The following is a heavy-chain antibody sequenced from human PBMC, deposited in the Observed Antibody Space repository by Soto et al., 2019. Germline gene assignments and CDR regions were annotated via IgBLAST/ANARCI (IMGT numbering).Heavy chain of an antibody. D-gene: IGHD5-12*01. CDR1: GGSFSGYY. CDR2: INHSGST. J-gene: IGHJ6*03. Sequence: SKTLSLTCAVYGGSFSGYYWSWIRQPPGKGLEWIGEINHSGSTNYNPSLKSRVTISVDTSKNQFSLKLSSVTAADTAVYYCARVHSGYDFLGLWGYYMDVWGKGTTVTVSS. CDR3: ARVHSGYDFLGLWGYYMDV. V-gene: IGHV4-34*01.